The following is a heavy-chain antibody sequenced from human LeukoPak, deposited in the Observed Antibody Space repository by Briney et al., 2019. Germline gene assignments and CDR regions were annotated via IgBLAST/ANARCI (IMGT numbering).Heavy chain of an antibody. CDR3: AREPLHSSGYLTADY. D-gene: IGHD3-22*01. CDR1: GFTFSSYS. J-gene: IGHJ4*02. V-gene: IGHV3-48*01. CDR2: ISSSSSTI. Sequence: PGGSLRLSCAASGFTFSSYSMNWVRQAPGKGLEWVSYISSSSSTIYYADSVKGRFTISRDNAKNSLYLQMNSLRAEDTAVYYCAREPLHSSGYLTADYWGQGTLVTVSS.